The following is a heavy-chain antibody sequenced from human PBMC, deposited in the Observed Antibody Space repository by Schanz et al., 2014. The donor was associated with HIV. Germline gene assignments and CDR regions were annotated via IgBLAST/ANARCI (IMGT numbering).Heavy chain of an antibody. D-gene: IGHD1-26*01. Sequence: QVQLVQSGTEVKKPGSSVRVSCKASGGTFSSYAFSWVRQAPGQGLQWMGGIIPFFGTANYAQTLQGRLTITADESTGTAYMDLTSLRYEDTALYYCAASMYNGSYGTHYYFDLWGRGTLVTVSS. CDR3: AASMYNGSYGTHYYFDL. V-gene: IGHV1-69*01. CDR1: GGTFSSYA. J-gene: IGHJ2*01. CDR2: IIPFFGTA.